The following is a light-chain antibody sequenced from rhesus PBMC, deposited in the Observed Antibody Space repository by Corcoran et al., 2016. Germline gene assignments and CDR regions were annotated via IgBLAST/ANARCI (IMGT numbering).Light chain of an antibody. CDR1: QDVGSY. CDR2: GAS. CDR3: QQSSNVYS. J-gene: IGKJ2*01. V-gene: IGKV3-24*04. Sequence: ETVVTQSQATLSLSPGEGVTLSCRASQDVGSYLDWSQQQPGQPPRPLIDGASIRATGIPDRFSGSGSGTDFTLTISSLEPEDVGLYYCQQSSNVYSFGQGTKVEIK.